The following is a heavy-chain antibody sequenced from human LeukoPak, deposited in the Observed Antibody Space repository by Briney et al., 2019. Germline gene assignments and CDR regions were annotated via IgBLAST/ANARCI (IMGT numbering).Heavy chain of an antibody. V-gene: IGHV4-34*01. CDR2: INHSGST. J-gene: IGHJ4*02. Sequence: SETLSLTCAVYGGSFSGYYWSWIRQPPGKGLEWIGEINHSGSTNYNPSLKSRVTIPVDTSKSQFSLKLSSVTAADTAVYYCARGYSSYDYWGQGTLVTVS. CDR1: GGSFSGYY. CDR3: ARGYSSYDY. D-gene: IGHD6-19*01.